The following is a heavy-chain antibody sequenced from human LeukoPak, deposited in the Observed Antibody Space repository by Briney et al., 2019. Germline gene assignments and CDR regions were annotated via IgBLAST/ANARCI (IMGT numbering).Heavy chain of an antibody. J-gene: IGHJ4*02. CDR3: ARGNGYGFDC. D-gene: IGHD3-22*01. CDR1: GFTFSNYW. V-gene: IGHV3-74*03. CDR2: ISSDGSST. Sequence: GGSLRLSCAASGFTFSNYWMHWVRQAPGKGLVWVSRISSDGSSTKSKNTLHLQMNSLRAEDTAVYYCARGNGYGFDCWGQGSLVPVSS.